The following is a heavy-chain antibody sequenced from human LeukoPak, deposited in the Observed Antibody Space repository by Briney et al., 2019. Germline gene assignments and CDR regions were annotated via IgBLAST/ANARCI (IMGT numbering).Heavy chain of an antibody. CDR1: GDSVKRHPYY. V-gene: IGHV4-39*01. D-gene: IGHD6-6*01. Sequence: PSETLSLTCIVSGDSVKRHPYYWGWVRQPPGKGLEWIGSVFYTGDTYYNPSLKSRVTIFIDASKNQFSLQLTSVSVADTALYFCAGPHAAARFDYWGQGALVTVSS. CDR3: AGPHAAARFDY. J-gene: IGHJ4*02. CDR2: VFYTGDT.